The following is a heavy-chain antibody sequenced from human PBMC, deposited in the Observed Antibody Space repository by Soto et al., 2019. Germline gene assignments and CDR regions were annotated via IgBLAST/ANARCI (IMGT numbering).Heavy chain of an antibody. CDR1: GGSISSYY. D-gene: IGHD6-19*01. J-gene: IGHJ6*02. V-gene: IGHV4-4*07. CDR3: ASGLVFQGRYYYGMDV. Sequence: QVQLQESGPGLVKPSETLSLTCTVSGGSISSYYWSWIRQPAGKGLEWIGRIYTSGSTNYNPSLKRRVTLSVDTAKNQFSLELRSVTAADTGVDYCASGLVFQGRYYYGMDVWGQGTTVTVSS. CDR2: IYTSGST.